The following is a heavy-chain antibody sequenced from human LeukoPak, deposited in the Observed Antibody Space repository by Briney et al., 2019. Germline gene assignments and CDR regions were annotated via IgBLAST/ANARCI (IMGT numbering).Heavy chain of an antibody. V-gene: IGHV4-38-2*01. J-gene: IGHJ4*02. Sequence: SETLSLTCAVYGYSLSSGYYWGWIRQPPGQGLEWIGTISHSGSAYYNPSLKSRVTISLDTSKNQFSLRLSSVTAADTAVYYCARHPIGTAMVSYFDYWGQGTLVTVSS. CDR3: ARHPIGTAMVSYFDY. CDR1: GYSLSSGYY. CDR2: ISHSGSA. D-gene: IGHD5-18*01.